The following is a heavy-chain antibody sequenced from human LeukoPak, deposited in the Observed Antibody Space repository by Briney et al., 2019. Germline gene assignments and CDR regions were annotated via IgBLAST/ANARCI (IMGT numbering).Heavy chain of an antibody. Sequence: PSETLCLTCAVSGVSVSSANYYWGWIRQPPGKGLEWVGSIDDSGSTYYNPSLNSRVTISVDTSKNQYSLKLSSVTDADTAVYYCARRSGYCSSTSCPSFDYWGQGTLVTVSS. V-gene: IGHV4-39*01. CDR3: ARRSGYCSSTSCPSFDY. J-gene: IGHJ4*02. CDR1: GVSVSSANYY. CDR2: IDDSGST. D-gene: IGHD2-2*03.